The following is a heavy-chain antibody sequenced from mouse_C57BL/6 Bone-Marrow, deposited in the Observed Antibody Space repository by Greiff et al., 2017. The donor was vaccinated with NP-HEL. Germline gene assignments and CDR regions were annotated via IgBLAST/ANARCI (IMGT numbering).Heavy chain of an antibody. CDR1: GYTLTSYW. D-gene: IGHD1-1*01. V-gene: IGHV1-69*01. Sequence: QVQLQQPGAELVMPGASVKLSCKASGYTLTSYWMHWVKQRPGQGLEWIGEIDPSDSYTNYNQKFKGKSTLTVDKSSSTAYMQLSSLTSEDSAVYYCARRYYGSSPWYFDVWGTGTTVTVSS. CDR2: IDPSDSYT. J-gene: IGHJ1*03. CDR3: ARRYYGSSPWYFDV.